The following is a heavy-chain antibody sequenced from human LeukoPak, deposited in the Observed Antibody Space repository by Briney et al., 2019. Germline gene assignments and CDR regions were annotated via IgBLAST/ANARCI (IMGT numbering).Heavy chain of an antibody. J-gene: IGHJ4*02. D-gene: IGHD3-3*02. CDR1: GFTFSSYG. CDR3: ARDIAYYFDY. Sequence: GGSLRLSCAASGFTFSSYGMHWVRQAPGKGLEWVAFIRYDGSNKYYADSVKGRFTISRDNSKNTLYLQMNSLRAEDTAVYYCARDIAYYFDYWGQGTLVTVSS. CDR2: IRYDGSNK. V-gene: IGHV3-30*02.